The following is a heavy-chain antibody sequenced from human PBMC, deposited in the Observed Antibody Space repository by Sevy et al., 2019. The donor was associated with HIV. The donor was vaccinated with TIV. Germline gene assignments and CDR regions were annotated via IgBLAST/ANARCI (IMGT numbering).Heavy chain of an antibody. Sequence: GGSLRLSCAASGFTFSDYYMSWIRQAPGKGLEWVSYISSSGSTIYYADSVKGRFTISRDNAKNSLYLQMNSLRAEDTAVYYCARESGYQLLLSAFDIWGQGTMVTVSS. J-gene: IGHJ3*02. D-gene: IGHD2-2*01. CDR3: ARESGYQLLLSAFDI. CDR1: GFTFSDYY. CDR2: ISSSGSTI. V-gene: IGHV3-11*01.